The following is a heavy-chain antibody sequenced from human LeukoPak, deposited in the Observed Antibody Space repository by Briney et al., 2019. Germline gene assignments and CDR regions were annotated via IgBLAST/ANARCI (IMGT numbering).Heavy chain of an antibody. V-gene: IGHV4-34*01. J-gene: IGHJ4*02. D-gene: IGHD6-13*01. CDR3: ARVAAAGFFDY. CDR1: GGSFSGYY. CDR2: INHSGST. Sequence: SETLSLTCAVYGGSFSGYYWSWIRQPPGKGLEWIGEINHSGSTNYNPSLKSRVTISVDTSKNLFSLKLSSVTAADTAVYYCARVAAAGFFDYWGQGTLVTVSS.